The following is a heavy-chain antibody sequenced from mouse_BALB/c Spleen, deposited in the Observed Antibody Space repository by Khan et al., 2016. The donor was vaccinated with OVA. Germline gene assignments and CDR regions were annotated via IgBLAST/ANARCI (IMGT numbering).Heavy chain of an antibody. D-gene: IGHD1-1*02. V-gene: IGHV9-3-1*01. J-gene: IGHJ1*01. CDR2: INTYTEEP. Sequence: QVQLQQPGPELKKPGETVKISCKASGYTFTNYGMNWVKQAPGKGLKWMGWINTYTEEPTYADDFKGRFAFSLETSASNAYLQINNLKNEDTATYFCASGGYWYFDVWGAGTTVTVSS. CDR1: GYTFTNYG. CDR3: ASGGYWYFDV.